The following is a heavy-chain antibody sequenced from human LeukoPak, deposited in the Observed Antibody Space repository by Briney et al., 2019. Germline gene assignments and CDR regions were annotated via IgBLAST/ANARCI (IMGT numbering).Heavy chain of an antibody. CDR2: IYTSGST. V-gene: IGHV4-4*07. CDR3: ARLTSYDYVWGSYRPYYFDY. J-gene: IGHJ4*02. Sequence: SETLSLTCTVSGGSISSYYWTWIRQPAGKGLEWIGRIYTSGSTNYNPSLKSRVTMSVDTSKNQFSLKLSSVTAADTAVYYCARLTSYDYVWGSYRPYYFDYWGQGTLVTVSS. CDR1: GGSISSYY. D-gene: IGHD3-16*02.